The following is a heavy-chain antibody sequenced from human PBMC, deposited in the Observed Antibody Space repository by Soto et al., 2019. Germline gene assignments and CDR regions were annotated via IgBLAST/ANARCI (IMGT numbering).Heavy chain of an antibody. CDR3: EKVSRKGSAIDFDY. D-gene: IGHD3-10*01. CDR1: GYTFSNYD. Sequence: QVQLVQSGAELKKPGASVKVSCKASGYTFSNYDMNWVRQATGQGPEWIGWVNPNNGDTGYAQKFQGRVTLTTDISTTTAYMALTSLRSEDTAIYSCEKVSRKGSAIDFDYWGQGTLITVSS. V-gene: IGHV1-8*01. J-gene: IGHJ4*02. CDR2: VNPNNGDT.